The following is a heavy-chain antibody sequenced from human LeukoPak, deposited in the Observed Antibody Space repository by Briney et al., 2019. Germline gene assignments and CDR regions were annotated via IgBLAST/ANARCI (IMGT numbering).Heavy chain of an antibody. CDR3: AKDKMPIAAAGTADY. CDR1: GFNFGDYD. J-gene: IGHJ4*02. D-gene: IGHD6-13*01. V-gene: IGHV3-20*04. Sequence: GGSLRLSCAASGFNFGDYDMSWVRQRPGKGLEWVSRVSWNGDSTPYADSVKGRFTISRDNARNALFLQMNRLRAEDTAVYYCAKDKMPIAAAGTADYWGQGTLVTVSS. CDR2: VSWNGDST.